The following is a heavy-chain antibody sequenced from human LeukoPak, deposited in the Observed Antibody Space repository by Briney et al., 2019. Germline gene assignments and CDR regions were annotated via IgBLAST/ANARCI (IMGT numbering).Heavy chain of an antibody. CDR1: GLTVSSGY. D-gene: IGHD1-26*01. J-gene: IGHJ4*02. V-gene: IGHV3-66*01. Sequence: GGSLRLSCAATGLTVSSGYISWVRQAPGKGLEWVSVIYSGGSTYYADSVKGRFTTSRANSKNMLYLQMNSLSAEDTAVYYCARNRGESYHYFDYWGQGTLVTVSS. CDR2: IYSGGST. CDR3: ARNRGESYHYFDY.